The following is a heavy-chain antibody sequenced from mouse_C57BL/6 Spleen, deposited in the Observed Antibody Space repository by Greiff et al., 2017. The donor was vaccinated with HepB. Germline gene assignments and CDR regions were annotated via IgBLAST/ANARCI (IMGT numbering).Heavy chain of an antibody. J-gene: IGHJ2*01. D-gene: IGHD2-4*01. V-gene: IGHV6-6*01. CDR3: TVYYDYEYDY. CDR2: IRNKANNHAT. CDR1: GFTFSDAW. Sequence: EVQVVESGGGLVQPGGSMKLSCAASGFTFSDAWMDWVRQSPEKGLEWVAEIRNKANNHATYYAESVKGRFTISRDDSKSSVYLQMNSLRAEDTGIYYCTVYYDYEYDYWGQGTTLTVSS.